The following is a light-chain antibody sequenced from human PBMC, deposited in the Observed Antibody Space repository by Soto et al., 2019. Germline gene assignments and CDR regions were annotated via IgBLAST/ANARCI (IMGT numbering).Light chain of an antibody. V-gene: IGKV1-5*01. J-gene: IGKJ4*01. Sequence: DIQMTQSPSTLSASVGDRVTITCRASQSISSWLAWYQQKPGKAPKLLIFDASSLESGVPSRFSGSGSGTEFTLTISSLQPDDFATYYCQQYKGYFPLTFGGGTKVDIK. CDR1: QSISSW. CDR3: QQYKGYFPLT. CDR2: DAS.